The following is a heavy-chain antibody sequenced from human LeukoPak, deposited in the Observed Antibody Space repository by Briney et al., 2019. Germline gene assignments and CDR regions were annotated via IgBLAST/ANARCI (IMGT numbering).Heavy chain of an antibody. D-gene: IGHD1-26*01. V-gene: IGHV3-33*01. Sequence: PGRSLRLSCAASGFTFSSYGMHWVRQAPGKGLGWVAVIWYDGSNKYYADSVKGRFTISRDNSKNTLYLQMNSLRAEDTAVYYCARGVGAFYYFDYWGQGTLVTVSS. CDR1: GFTFSSYG. CDR2: IWYDGSNK. J-gene: IGHJ4*02. CDR3: ARGVGAFYYFDY.